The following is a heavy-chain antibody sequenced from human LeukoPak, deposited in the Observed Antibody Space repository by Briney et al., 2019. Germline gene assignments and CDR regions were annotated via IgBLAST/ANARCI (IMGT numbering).Heavy chain of an antibody. CDR2: IIPIFGTA. V-gene: IGHV1-69*05. J-gene: IGHJ5*02. Sequence: SVKVSCKASGGTFSSYAISWVRQAPGQGLEWMGRIIPIFGTANYAQKFQGRVTITTDESTSTAYMELISLRSEDTAVYYCARVSDYYDSSGYGFDPWGQGTLVTVSS. D-gene: IGHD3-22*01. CDR1: GGTFSSYA. CDR3: ARVSDYYDSSGYGFDP.